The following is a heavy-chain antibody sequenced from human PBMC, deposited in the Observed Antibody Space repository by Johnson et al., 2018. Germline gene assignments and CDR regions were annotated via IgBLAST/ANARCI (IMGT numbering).Heavy chain of an antibody. Sequence: QVQLQQWGAGLLKPSETLSPTCAVYGGSFSGYYWSWIRQPPGQGLEWSGEINPSGSTNYTPPPKSQATLSVATPQNQFSLELCSVTAAGTAVYYRARPLITIFLLAPGKVHYYYGMGVWGQGTTVTVSS. J-gene: IGHJ6*02. V-gene: IGHV4-34*01. CDR2: INPSGST. D-gene: IGHD3-9*01. CDR3: ARPLITIFLLAPGKVHYYYGMGV. CDR1: GGSFSGYY.